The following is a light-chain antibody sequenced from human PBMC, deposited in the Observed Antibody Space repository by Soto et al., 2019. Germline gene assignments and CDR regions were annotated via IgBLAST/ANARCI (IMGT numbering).Light chain of an antibody. CDR3: HQYYSTPYT. Sequence: DIVMTQSPDSLAVSLGERATINCKSSKSVLSTSTNKNSLAWYQQKPGQPPKLLIYWASTRESGVPDRFSGSGSGTDFTLTISSLQAADVAVYYCHQYYSTPYTFGQGTKLEIK. CDR2: WAS. J-gene: IGKJ2*01. CDR1: KSVLSTSTNKNS. V-gene: IGKV4-1*01.